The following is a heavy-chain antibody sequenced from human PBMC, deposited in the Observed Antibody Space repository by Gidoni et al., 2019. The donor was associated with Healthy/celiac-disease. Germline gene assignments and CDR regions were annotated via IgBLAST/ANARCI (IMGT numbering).Heavy chain of an antibody. CDR3: ARGRSFDY. V-gene: IGHV4-34*01. J-gene: IGHJ4*02. Sequence: DGLEWIGEINHSGSTNYNPSLKSRVTISVDTSKNQFSLKLSSVTAADTAVYYCARGRSFDYWGQGTLVTVSS. CDR2: INHSGST.